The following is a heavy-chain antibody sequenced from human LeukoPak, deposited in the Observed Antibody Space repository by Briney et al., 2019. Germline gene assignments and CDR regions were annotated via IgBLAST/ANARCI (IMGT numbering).Heavy chain of an antibody. CDR1: GYTFTSYD. Sequence: GASVKVSCKASGYTFTSYDINWVRQATGQGLEWRGWMNLNSGNTGYAQKFQGRVTMTRNTSISTAYMELSSLRSEDTAVYYCARAWGCRGGSCYYLPGYYYYYYMDVWGKGTTVTISS. V-gene: IGHV1-8*01. D-gene: IGHD2-15*01. CDR2: MNLNSGNT. J-gene: IGHJ6*03. CDR3: ARAWGCRGGSCYYLPGYYYYYYMDV.